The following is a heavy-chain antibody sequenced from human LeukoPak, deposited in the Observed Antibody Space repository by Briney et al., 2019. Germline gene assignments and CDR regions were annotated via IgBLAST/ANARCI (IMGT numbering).Heavy chain of an antibody. CDR1: GFTFSSYS. D-gene: IGHD6-13*01. J-gene: IGHJ1*01. Sequence: GGSLRLSCAASGFTFSSYSMTWVRQAPGEGLEWVSALSGGGGNTYYADSVKGRFTISRDNSKNTLYLQMNSLRAEDTAIYYCAKGGAEAGTLYLEHWGQGTLVTVSS. CDR2: LSGGGGNT. CDR3: AKGGAEAGTLYLEH. V-gene: IGHV3-23*01.